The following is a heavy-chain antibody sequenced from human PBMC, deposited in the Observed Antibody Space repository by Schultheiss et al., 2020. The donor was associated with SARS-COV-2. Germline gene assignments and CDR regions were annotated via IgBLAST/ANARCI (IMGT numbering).Heavy chain of an antibody. J-gene: IGHJ4*02. D-gene: IGHD3-22*01. Sequence: SETLSLTCTVSGGSITNYYGSWIRQSPGKGLEWIGCVYNSGTTNYSPSLESRVTISMDTSKNQFSLKLSSVTAADTAVYYCARYDSSGYYYAGFDYWGQGTLVTVSS. CDR1: GGSITNYY. CDR3: ARYDSSGYYYAGFDY. CDR2: VYNSGTT. V-gene: IGHV4-59*12.